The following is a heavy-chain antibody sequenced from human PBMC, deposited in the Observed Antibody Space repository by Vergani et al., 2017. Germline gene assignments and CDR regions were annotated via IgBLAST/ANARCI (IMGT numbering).Heavy chain of an antibody. V-gene: IGHV5-51*01. D-gene: IGHD3-3*01. CDR3: ARHPSPGAVLRFPYYFDY. CDR2: IYPGDSDT. Sequence: VQLVQSGAEVKKPGASVKVSCKGSGYSFTSYWIGWVRQMPGKGLEWMGIIYPGDSDTRYSPSFQGQVTISADKSISTAYLQWSSLKAADTAMYYCARHPSPGAVLRFPYYFDYWGQGTLVTVSS. CDR1: GYSFTSYW. J-gene: IGHJ4*02.